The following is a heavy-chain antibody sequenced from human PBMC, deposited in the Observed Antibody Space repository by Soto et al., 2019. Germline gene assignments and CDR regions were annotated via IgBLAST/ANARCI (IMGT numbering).Heavy chain of an antibody. CDR3: VRDGGDCGYRLTYYYYGAFDI. Sequence: ASVKVSCKTSGYDFSSYAMHWVRQAPGQRLEWMGWINIGSGRTEYSQNLQDRISITRDTSASTVYMDLSSLKSEDTSVYFCVRDGGDCGYRLTYYYYGAFDIWGQGTMVTVSS. D-gene: IGHD3-22*01. CDR1: GYDFSSYA. CDR2: INIGSGRT. V-gene: IGHV1-3*04. J-gene: IGHJ3*02.